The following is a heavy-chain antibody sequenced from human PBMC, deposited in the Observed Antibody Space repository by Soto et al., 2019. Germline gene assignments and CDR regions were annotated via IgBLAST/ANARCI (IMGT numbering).Heavy chain of an antibody. Sequence: QVQLVQSGAEVKKPGSSVRVSCKASGYTFTNYGISWVRQAPGQGLEWIGWISAYNGDTIYAQKLQGRVTMTTDTSTSTAYMELRSLRSDDTAMYLCARVASYLPEDYWGQGTLVTVSS. CDR1: GYTFTNYG. CDR3: ARVASYLPEDY. CDR2: ISAYNGDT. J-gene: IGHJ4*02. V-gene: IGHV1-18*01.